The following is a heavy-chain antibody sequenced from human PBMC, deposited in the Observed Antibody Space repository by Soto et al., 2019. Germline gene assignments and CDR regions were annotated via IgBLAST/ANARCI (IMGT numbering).Heavy chain of an antibody. CDR2: IVGDGTTT. D-gene: IGHD3-3*01. CDR3: ARGGFGAYYHYF. Sequence: GGSLRLSCAASGFTFSSYWMHWVRQAPGSGLVWISRIVGDGTTTNYADSVKGRFTISRDNAKNTLSLQMNSLRAEDTAVYYCARGGFGAYYHYFWGQGTLVTVSS. CDR1: GFTFSSYW. J-gene: IGHJ4*02. V-gene: IGHV3-74*01.